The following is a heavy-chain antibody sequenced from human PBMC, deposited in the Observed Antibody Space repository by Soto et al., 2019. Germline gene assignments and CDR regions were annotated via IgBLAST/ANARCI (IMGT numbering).Heavy chain of an antibody. CDR3: ARLFVNHYYDSSGYDEKRGFDY. Sequence: PSETLSLTCTVSGGSISSSSYYWGWIRQPPGKGLEWIGSIYYSGSTYYNPSLKSRVTISVDTSKNQFSLKLSSVTAADTAVYYCARLFVNHYYDSSGYDEKRGFDYWGQGTLVTVSS. J-gene: IGHJ4*02. CDR1: GGSISSSSYY. V-gene: IGHV4-39*01. CDR2: IYYSGST. D-gene: IGHD3-22*01.